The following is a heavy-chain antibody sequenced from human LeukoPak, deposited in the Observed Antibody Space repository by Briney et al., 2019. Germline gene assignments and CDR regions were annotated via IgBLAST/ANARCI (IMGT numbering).Heavy chain of an antibody. CDR1: GFTFSSYD. Sequence: GGSLRLSCAASGFTFSSYDMSWVRQAPGKGLEWVSAISGSGGSTYYADSVKGRFTISRDNSKNTLYLQMNSLRAEDTAVYCCAKPHLGQQLVPGGFDYWGQGTLVTVSS. J-gene: IGHJ4*02. D-gene: IGHD6-13*01. CDR3: AKPHLGQQLVPGGFDY. V-gene: IGHV3-23*01. CDR2: ISGSGGST.